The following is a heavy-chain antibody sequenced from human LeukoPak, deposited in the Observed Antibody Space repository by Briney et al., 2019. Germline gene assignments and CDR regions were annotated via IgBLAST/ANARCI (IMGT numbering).Heavy chain of an antibody. Sequence: SVKVSCKASGGTFSSYAISWMRQAPGQGLEWMGGIIPIFGTANYAQKFQGRVTITADESTSTAYMELSSLRSEDTAVYYCARTANYYDSSGYYYDLDYWGQGTLVTVSS. CDR1: GGTFSSYA. CDR2: IIPIFGTA. D-gene: IGHD3-22*01. J-gene: IGHJ4*02. CDR3: ARTANYYDSSGYYYDLDY. V-gene: IGHV1-69*13.